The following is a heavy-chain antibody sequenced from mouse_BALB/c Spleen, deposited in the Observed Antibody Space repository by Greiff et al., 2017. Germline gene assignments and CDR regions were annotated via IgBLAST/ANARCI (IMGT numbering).Heavy chain of an antibody. CDR1: GYTFTSYW. D-gene: IGHD3-1*01. J-gene: IGHJ4*01. V-gene: IGHV1-69*02. CDR2: IYPSDSYT. Sequence: QVQLKQPGAELVRPGASVKLSCKASGYTFTSYWINWVKQRPGQGLEWIGNIYPSDSYTNYNQKFKDKATLTVDKSSSTAYMQLSSPTSEDSAVYYCTRGGYVYAMDYWGQGTSVTVSS. CDR3: TRGGYVYAMDY.